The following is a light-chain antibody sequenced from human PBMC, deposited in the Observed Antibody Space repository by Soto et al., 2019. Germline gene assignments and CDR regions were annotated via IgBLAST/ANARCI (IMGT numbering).Light chain of an antibody. Sequence: EIVMTQSPATLSVSPGERATLSCRASQSVSSNLAWYQQKPGQAHRLLIYGASTRATGIPARFSGSGSGTKFTLTISRLQSEDFAVYYCQQYNNWPWPFGQGTKVEIK. CDR2: GAS. CDR1: QSVSSN. V-gene: IGKV3-15*01. J-gene: IGKJ1*01. CDR3: QQYNNWPWP.